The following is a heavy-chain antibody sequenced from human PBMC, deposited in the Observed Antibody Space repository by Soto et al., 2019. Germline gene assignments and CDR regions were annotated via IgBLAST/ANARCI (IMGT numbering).Heavy chain of an antibody. J-gene: IGHJ4*02. D-gene: IGHD4-17*01. Sequence: PGGSLRLSCAASGFTFSTFDMTWVRQAPGKGLEWVSLIRGVAGSTHYPDSVKGRFTISKDTSNNVLYLEMNSLRADDTAVYFCVNGAWLDDWGQGNMVTVS. V-gene: IGHV3-23*01. CDR3: VNGAWLDD. CDR1: GFTFSTFD. CDR2: IRGVAGST.